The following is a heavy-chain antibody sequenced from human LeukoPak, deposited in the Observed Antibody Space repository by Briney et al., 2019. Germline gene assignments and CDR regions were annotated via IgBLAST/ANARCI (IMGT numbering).Heavy chain of an antibody. D-gene: IGHD3-10*01. J-gene: IGHJ4*02. CDR1: GGSISSYY. Sequence: TSETLSLTCTVSGGSISSYYWSWIRQPPGKGLEWIGYIYYSGSTNYNPSLKSRVTISVDTSKNQFSLKLSSVTAADTAVYYCARQGVRVVPDYWGQGTLVTVSS. CDR3: ARQGVRVVPDY. V-gene: IGHV4-59*08. CDR2: IYYSGST.